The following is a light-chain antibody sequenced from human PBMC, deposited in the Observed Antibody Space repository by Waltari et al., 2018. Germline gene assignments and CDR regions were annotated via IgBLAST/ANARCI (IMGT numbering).Light chain of an antibody. J-gene: IGLJ3*02. V-gene: IGLV1-40*01. CDR1: GSNIGAGYD. CDR3: QSYDTSLSVV. Sequence: QSVLTQPPSVSGAPGQRVTISCTGSGSNIGAGYDVHWYQQLPRAAPKLLIYGSRTLPLGVPDRFVGSTSGTSASLAITGLQAEDEADYYCQSYDTSLSVVFGGGTKLTVL. CDR2: GSR.